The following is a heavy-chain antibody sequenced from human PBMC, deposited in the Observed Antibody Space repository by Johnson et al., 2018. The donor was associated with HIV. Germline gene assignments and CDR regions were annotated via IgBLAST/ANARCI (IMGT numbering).Heavy chain of an antibody. CDR3: AKDEAQTLASAGRDAFDF. J-gene: IGHJ3*01. Sequence: QVQLVESGGGVVQPGGSLRLSCAAFGFTFSYYGMHWVRQAPGKGLEWVAFIRYDGDNKYYGDSLKGRFTIYRDNSKDTLYLQMNGLRPEDTAVYYCAKDEAQTLASAGRDAFDFWGQGTAVTV. V-gene: IGHV3-30*02. CDR2: IRYDGDNK. D-gene: IGHD6-13*01. CDR1: GFTFSYYG.